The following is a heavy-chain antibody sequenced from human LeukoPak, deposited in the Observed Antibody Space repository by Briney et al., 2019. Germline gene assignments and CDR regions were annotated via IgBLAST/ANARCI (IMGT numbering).Heavy chain of an antibody. CDR3: AKAGSYSNSRPFDY. J-gene: IGHJ4*02. V-gene: IGHV3-48*01. Sequence: PGGSLRLSCAASGFTFSSYSMNWVRQAPGKGLEWVSYISSSSSTIYYADSVKGRFTISRDNAKNSLYLQMNSLRAEDTAVYYCAKAGSYSNSRPFDYWGQGTLVTVSS. CDR1: GFTFSSYS. D-gene: IGHD4-11*01. CDR2: ISSSSSTI.